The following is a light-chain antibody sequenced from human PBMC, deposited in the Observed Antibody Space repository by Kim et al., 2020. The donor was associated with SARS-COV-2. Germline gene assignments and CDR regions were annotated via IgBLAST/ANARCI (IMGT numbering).Light chain of an antibody. CDR1: SSNIGSNY. Sequence: ELTQPPSASGTPGQRVTISCSGSSSNIGSNYVYWYQQLPGTAPKLLIYRNNQRPSGVPDRFSGSKSGTSASLAISGLRSEDEADYYCAAWDDSLSGQVFGGGTQLTAL. V-gene: IGLV1-47*01. CDR2: RNN. CDR3: AAWDDSLSGQV. J-gene: IGLJ3*02.